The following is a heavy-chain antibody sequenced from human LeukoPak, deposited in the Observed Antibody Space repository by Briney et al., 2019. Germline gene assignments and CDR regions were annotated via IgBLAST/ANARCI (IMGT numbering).Heavy chain of an antibody. J-gene: IGHJ4*02. V-gene: IGHV3-21*01. Sequence: GGSLRLSCAASGFTFSSYSMNWVRQAPGKGLEWVSSISSSSSYIYYADSVKGRFTISRDNAKNSLYLQMNSLRAEDTAVYCCARAPPTGPFDYWGQGTLVTVSS. CDR2: ISSSSSYI. CDR1: GFTFSSYS. D-gene: IGHD3-10*01. CDR3: ARAPPTGPFDY.